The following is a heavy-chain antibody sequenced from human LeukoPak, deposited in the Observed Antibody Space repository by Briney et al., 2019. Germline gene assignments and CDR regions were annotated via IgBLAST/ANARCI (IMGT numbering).Heavy chain of an antibody. CDR1: GYTFTSYG. J-gene: IGHJ4*02. V-gene: IGHV1-18*01. Sequence: GASVKVSCKASGYTFTSYGISWVRQAPGQGLEWMGWISAYNGNTNYAQKLQGRVTMTTDTSTSTAYMELRSLRSDDTAVYYCARDRRAYDSSGYYYGYWGQGTLVTVSS. CDR3: ARDRRAYDSSGYYYGY. CDR2: ISAYNGNT. D-gene: IGHD3-22*01.